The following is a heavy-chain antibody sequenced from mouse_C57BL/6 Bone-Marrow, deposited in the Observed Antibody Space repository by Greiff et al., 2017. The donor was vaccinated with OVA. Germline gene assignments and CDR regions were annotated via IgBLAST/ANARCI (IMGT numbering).Heavy chain of an antibody. CDR2: ISYDGSN. J-gene: IGHJ2*01. CDR1: GYSITSGYY. V-gene: IGHV3-6*01. CDR3: ARDLVYYFDY. Sequence: VQLKESGPGLVKPSQSLSLTCSVTGYSITSGYYWNWIRQFPGNKLEWMGYISYDGSNNYNPSLKNRISITRDTSKNQFFLKLNSVTTEDTATYYCARDLVYYFDYWGQGTTLTVSS.